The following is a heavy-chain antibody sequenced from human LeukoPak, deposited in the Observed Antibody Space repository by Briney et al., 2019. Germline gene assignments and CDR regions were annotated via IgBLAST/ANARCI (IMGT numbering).Heavy chain of an antibody. J-gene: IGHJ1*01. CDR2: IYTSGST. D-gene: IGHD2-15*01. Sequence: SETLSLTCTVSGGSISSYYWSWLRQPAGKGLEWIGRIYTSGSTNYNPSLKSRVTMSVDTSKNQFSLRLSSVTAADTAVYYCARGSPTQYCSGRSCYSGYFQHWGQGTLVTVSS. CDR1: GGSISSYY. CDR3: ARGSPTQYCSGRSCYSGYFQH. V-gene: IGHV4-4*07.